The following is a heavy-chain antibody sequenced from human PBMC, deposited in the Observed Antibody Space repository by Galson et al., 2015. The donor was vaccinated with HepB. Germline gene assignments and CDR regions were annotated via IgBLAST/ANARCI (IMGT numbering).Heavy chain of an antibody. CDR3: ARDHGFGEPLPDP. CDR2: ISGYNGKT. Sequence: SVKVSCKASGYTFTNYGINWVRQAPGQGLEWMGWISGYNGKTDYVQKLQGRVTMTTDASTSTAYMELRSLRSDDTAVYYCARDHGFGEPLPDPWGQGTLVTVSS. CDR1: GYTFTNYG. J-gene: IGHJ5*02. V-gene: IGHV1-18*01. D-gene: IGHD3-10*01.